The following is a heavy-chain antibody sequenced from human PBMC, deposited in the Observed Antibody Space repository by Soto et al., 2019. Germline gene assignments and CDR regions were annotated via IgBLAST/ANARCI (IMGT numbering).Heavy chain of an antibody. CDR1: GFTFSSSA. J-gene: IGHJ4*02. Sequence: EVQLLESGGGLVQPGGSLRLSCAASGFTFSSSAMTWVRQAPGKGLEWVSGISGSGHSTYYADSVKGRFTISRDNSKNTLYLQMNSLSAEDTAVYYCAKAGRDQLLCLFDYWGQGTLVTVSS. CDR2: ISGSGHST. CDR3: AKAGRDQLLCLFDY. V-gene: IGHV3-23*01. D-gene: IGHD2-2*01.